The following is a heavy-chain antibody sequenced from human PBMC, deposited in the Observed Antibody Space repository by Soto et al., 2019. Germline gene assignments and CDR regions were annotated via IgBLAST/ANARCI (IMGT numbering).Heavy chain of an antibody. Sequence: SETLSLTCAVYGGSFSGYYWSWIRQPPGKGLEWIGEINHSGSTNYNPSLKSRVTVSVDTSKNQFSLKLSSVTAADTAVYYCARGRYYDFWSGYYAGAFDYWGQGTLVTVSS. CDR1: GGSFSGYY. CDR3: ARGRYYDFWSGYYAGAFDY. J-gene: IGHJ4*02. D-gene: IGHD3-3*01. CDR2: INHSGST. V-gene: IGHV4-34*01.